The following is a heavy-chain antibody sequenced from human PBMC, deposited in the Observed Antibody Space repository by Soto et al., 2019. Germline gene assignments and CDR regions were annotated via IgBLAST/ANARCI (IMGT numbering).Heavy chain of an antibody. CDR2: TDPSDSYS. J-gene: IGHJ4*02. V-gene: IGHV5-10-1*03. Sequence: EVQLVQSGAEVKKPGESLRISCKASGYFFSAYWINWVRQMPGKGLEWMGRTDPSDSYSYYSPSFEGNVTISTDKSIGTAYMQWSSLKASDSAIYYCVRGGDASVVVTAADLEYWGQGTLVTVSS. D-gene: IGHD2-21*02. CDR1: GYFFSAYW. CDR3: VRGGDASVVVTAADLEY.